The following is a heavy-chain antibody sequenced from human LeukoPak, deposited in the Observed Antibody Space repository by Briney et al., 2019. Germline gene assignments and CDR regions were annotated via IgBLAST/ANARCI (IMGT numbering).Heavy chain of an antibody. J-gene: IGHJ4*02. CDR3: ARAQGALDY. CDR2: IGGGGTE. CDR1: GFTITTYA. D-gene: IGHD1-26*01. Sequence: GGSLRLSCAASGFTITTYAVNWVRQAPGKGLEWVSGIGGGGTEYYADSVKGRFIISSDSSQNLAHLQMNSLAVEDTAVYYCARAQGALDYWGQGTLVTVSS. V-gene: IGHV3-23*01.